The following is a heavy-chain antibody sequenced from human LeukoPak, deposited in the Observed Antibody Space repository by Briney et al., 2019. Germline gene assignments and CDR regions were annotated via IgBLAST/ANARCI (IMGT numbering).Heavy chain of an antibody. J-gene: IGHJ3*02. D-gene: IGHD5-18*01. CDR1: GFTFSSYA. V-gene: IGHV3-30-3*01. Sequence: GGSLRLSCAASGFTFSSYAMHWVRQAPGKGLEWVAVISYDGSNKYYADSVKGRFTISRDNAKNSLYLQMNSLRAEDTAVYYCARAWIPDAFDIWGQGTMVTVSS. CDR3: ARAWIPDAFDI. CDR2: ISYDGSNK.